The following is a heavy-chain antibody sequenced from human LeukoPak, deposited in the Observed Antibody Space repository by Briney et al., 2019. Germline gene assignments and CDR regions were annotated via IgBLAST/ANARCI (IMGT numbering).Heavy chain of an antibody. Sequence: SGGSLRLSCAVSGFAFGSEAMSWVCQSPPRGLEWVASISPGGGTTYYADYVKGRFTISRDNSKNSLFVQMNSLRAEYTAVYFCAKSRSGSANWALQIFDNWGQGSLVTVSS. V-gene: IGHV3-23*01. CDR3: AKSRSGSANWALQIFDN. J-gene: IGHJ4*02. CDR1: GFAFGSEA. D-gene: IGHD1-1*01. CDR2: ISPGGGTT.